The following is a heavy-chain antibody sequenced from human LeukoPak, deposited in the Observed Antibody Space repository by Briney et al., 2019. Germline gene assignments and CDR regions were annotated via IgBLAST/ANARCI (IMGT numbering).Heavy chain of an antibody. V-gene: IGHV4-59*01. CDR1: GGSISSYY. CDR2: IYYSGST. J-gene: IGHJ4*02. Sequence: SETLSLTCTVSGGSISSYYWSWIRQPPGKGLEWIGYIYYSGSTNYNPSLKSRVTISVDTSENQFSLKLSSVTAADTAVYYCARARGYSYGPDYWGQGTLVTVSS. D-gene: IGHD5-18*01. CDR3: ARARGYSYGPDY.